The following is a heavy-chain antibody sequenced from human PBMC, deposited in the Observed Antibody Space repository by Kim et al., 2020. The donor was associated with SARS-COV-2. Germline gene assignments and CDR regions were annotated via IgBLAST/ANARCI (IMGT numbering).Heavy chain of an antibody. Sequence: ASVKVCCKASGYTFINYVMHWVRQAPGQRPEWMGLISIGNDNTKFSQKFQGRVTITRDTSASTAYMELTSLRSEDTAIYYCARGSGWAFDYWGQGTLVTVAS. J-gene: IGHJ4*02. V-gene: IGHV1-3*04. CDR3: ARGSGWAFDY. D-gene: IGHD6-19*01. CDR2: ISIGNDNT. CDR1: GYTFINYV.